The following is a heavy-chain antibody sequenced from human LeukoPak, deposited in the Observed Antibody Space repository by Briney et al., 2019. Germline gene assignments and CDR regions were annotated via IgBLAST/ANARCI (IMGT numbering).Heavy chain of an antibody. CDR2: IHQDGSAK. V-gene: IGHV3-7*01. Sequence: GGSLRLSCAASGFRFSSYAMSWVRQAPGKGLEWVANIHQDGSAKYYVDSVKGRLTISRDNAKNSLYLQMNSLRAEDTAVYYCARFAEVWGSYRRFDYWGQGTLVTVSS. J-gene: IGHJ4*02. D-gene: IGHD3-16*02. CDR3: ARFAEVWGSYRRFDY. CDR1: GFRFSSYA.